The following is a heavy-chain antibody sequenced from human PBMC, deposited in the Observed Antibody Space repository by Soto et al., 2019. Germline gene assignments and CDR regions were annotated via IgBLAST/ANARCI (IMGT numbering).Heavy chain of an antibody. Sequence: EMQLVESGGGLVQPGGSLRLSCAASGFSFSSYWMPWFRQTPAKGLMWLSRIRGDGTGASYADSVKGRFTISRDNAKNTLYLQINSLRGEETAVYYCVRDRGAYRDYWGQGALVTVSS. CDR1: GFSFSSYW. D-gene: IGHD3-10*01. J-gene: IGHJ4*02. CDR3: VRDRGAYRDY. CDR2: IRGDGTGA. V-gene: IGHV3-74*01.